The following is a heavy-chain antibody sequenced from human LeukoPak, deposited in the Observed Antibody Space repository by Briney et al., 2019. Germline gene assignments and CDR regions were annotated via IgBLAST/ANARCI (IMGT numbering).Heavy chain of an antibody. CDR2: VYHSGST. V-gene: IGHV4-38-2*01. Sequence: SETLSLTCDVSGYSISSDYYWAWIRQPPGKGLEWIASVYHSGSTYYSPSLKSRVTISVDTSRSQFSLELYSVAAADTAIYYCARATGWYRSGFDCWGQGTLVTLSS. J-gene: IGHJ4*02. D-gene: IGHD6-19*01. CDR1: GYSISSDYY. CDR3: ARATGWYRSGFDC.